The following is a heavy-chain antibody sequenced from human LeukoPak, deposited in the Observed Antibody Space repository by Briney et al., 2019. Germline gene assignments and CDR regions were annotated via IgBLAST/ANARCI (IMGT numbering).Heavy chain of an antibody. D-gene: IGHD4-17*01. CDR2: ISSSSSYI. V-gene: IGHV3-21*01. Sequence: GGSLRLSCAASGFTFSSYAMNWVRQAPGKGLEWVSSISSSSSYIYYADSVKGRFTISRDNVKNSLYLQMNSLRAEDTAVYYCARGQSTTAYYFDYWGQGTLVTVSS. CDR1: GFTFSSYA. J-gene: IGHJ4*02. CDR3: ARGQSTTAYYFDY.